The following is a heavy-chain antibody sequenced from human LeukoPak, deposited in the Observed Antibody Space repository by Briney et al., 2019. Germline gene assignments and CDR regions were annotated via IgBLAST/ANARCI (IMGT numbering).Heavy chain of an antibody. J-gene: IGHJ4*02. D-gene: IGHD3-10*01. CDR2: INHSGST. CDR1: GGSFSGYY. V-gene: IGHV4-34*01. CDR3: ARWFGEPPSNFDY. Sequence: SETLSLTCAVYGGSFSGYYWSWIRQPPGKGLEWIGEINHSGSTNYNPSLKSRVTISVDTSKNQFSLKLSSVTAADTAVYYCARWFGEPPSNFDYWGQGTLVTVSS.